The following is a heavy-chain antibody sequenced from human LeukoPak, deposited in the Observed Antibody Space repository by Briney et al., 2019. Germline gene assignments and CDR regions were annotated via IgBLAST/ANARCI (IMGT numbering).Heavy chain of an antibody. CDR3: ARDSDSLDY. Sequence: PSETLSLTCAVYGVSFSGYYWSWLRQPPGKGLEWIGEINHSGSTNYNPSLKSRVTISVDTSKNQFSLKLSSVTAADTAVYYCARDSDSLDYWGQGTLVTVSS. CDR1: GVSFSGYY. D-gene: IGHD6-13*01. V-gene: IGHV4-34*01. J-gene: IGHJ4*02. CDR2: INHSGST.